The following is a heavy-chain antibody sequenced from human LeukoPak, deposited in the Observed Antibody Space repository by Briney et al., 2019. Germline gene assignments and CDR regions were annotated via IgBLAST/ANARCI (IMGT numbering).Heavy chain of an antibody. D-gene: IGHD3-22*01. V-gene: IGHV1-69*04. CDR2: IISNLGTT. CDR1: GGTSNSHA. CDR3: ATTNDGGGYQWGDFFDY. Sequence: SVKVSCKASGGTSNSHAISWVRLAPGQGLEWMGRIISNLGTTNRAQKFQDRVTLTADKSTNTAYMELTSLTSDDTAIYYCATTNDGGGYQWGDFFDYWGQGTLVTVSS. J-gene: IGHJ4*02.